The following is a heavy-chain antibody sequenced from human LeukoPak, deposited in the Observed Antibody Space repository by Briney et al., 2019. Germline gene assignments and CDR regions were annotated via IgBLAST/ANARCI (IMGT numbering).Heavy chain of an antibody. CDR3: ARGRGYSGYDESYPFDY. V-gene: IGHV3-66*01. Sequence: GGSLRLSCAASGFAVSSNYMNWVRQAPGKGLEWLSVFYSGGSTDYADSVKGRFTMSRDNSKNTLYLQMNSLRAEDTAEYYCARGRGYSGYDESYPFDYWGQGTLVTVSS. CDR2: FYSGGST. CDR1: GFAVSSNY. D-gene: IGHD5-12*01. J-gene: IGHJ4*02.